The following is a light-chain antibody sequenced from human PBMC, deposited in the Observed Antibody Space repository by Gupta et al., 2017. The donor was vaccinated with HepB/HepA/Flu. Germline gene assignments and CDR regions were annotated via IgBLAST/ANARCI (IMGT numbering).Light chain of an antibody. CDR1: SSDVGGSNY. J-gene: IGLJ3*02. V-gene: IGLV2-11*01. CDR3: CSYTGSDTRV. Sequence: QSALTQPRSVSGAPGQSVTISCTGTSSDVGGSNYVSWYQHYPGKAPKLMIFDVSKRPSGAPDRFSGSKSGNAASLTISGLQADDEADYYCCSYTGSDTRVFGGGTKVTVL. CDR2: DVS.